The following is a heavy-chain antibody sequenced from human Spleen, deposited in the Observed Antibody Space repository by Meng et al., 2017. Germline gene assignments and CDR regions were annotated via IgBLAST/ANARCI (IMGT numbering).Heavy chain of an antibody. Sequence: SLKISCAASGFTFDDYAIHWVRQAPGKGLEWVSGIRWNSDSIYADSVKGRFTISRDNAKNSLYLDMNNLRADDTALYYCAKDISHDYGGNSYFHHWGQGTRVTVSS. D-gene: IGHD4-23*01. J-gene: IGHJ1*01. CDR3: AKDISHDYGGNSYFHH. CDR2: IRWNSDSI. CDR1: GFTFDDYA. V-gene: IGHV3-9*01.